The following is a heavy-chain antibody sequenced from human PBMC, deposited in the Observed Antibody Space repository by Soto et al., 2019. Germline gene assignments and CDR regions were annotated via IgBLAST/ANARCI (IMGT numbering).Heavy chain of an antibody. CDR1: GGTSTRYA. CDR2: IVPMFGTS. J-gene: IGHJ4*02. D-gene: IGHD3-3*01. Sequence: QERLVQSGAEVRKPGSSVKVSCKVTGGTSTRYAINWVRQAPGQGLEWMGGIVPMFGTSKYAQKFQGRVTITADTSTIIAYMELRRVRSEDTAVYYCNRGSEYDFWSGYLWGQGTLVSVSS. CDR3: NRGSEYDFWSGYL. V-gene: IGHV1-69*06.